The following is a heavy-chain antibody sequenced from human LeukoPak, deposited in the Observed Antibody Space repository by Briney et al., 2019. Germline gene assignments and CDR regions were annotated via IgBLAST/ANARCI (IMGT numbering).Heavy chain of an antibody. J-gene: IGHJ4*02. CDR3: AKSGWFGELYYFDY. D-gene: IGHD3-10*01. Sequence: GGSLRVSCAASGFTFSSYAMSCVRQAPGKGLEWVSPISGSGGSTYYADSVKGRFTISRDNSKNTLYLQMNSLRAEDTAVYYCAKSGWFGELYYFDYWGQGTLVTVSS. CDR2: ISGSGGST. V-gene: IGHV3-23*01. CDR1: GFTFSSYA.